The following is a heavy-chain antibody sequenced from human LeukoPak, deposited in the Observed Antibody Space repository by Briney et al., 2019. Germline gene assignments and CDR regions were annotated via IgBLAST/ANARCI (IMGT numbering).Heavy chain of an antibody. J-gene: IGHJ4*02. V-gene: IGHV1-2*02. Sequence: GASVKVSCKASGYTFTGYYMHWVRQAPGQGLEWMGWINPNSGGTNYAQKFQGRVTMTRDTSISTAYMELSRLRSDDTAVYYCASHYYDSSGYYPFPHDWGQGTLVTVSS. CDR3: ASHYYDSSGYYPFPHD. D-gene: IGHD3-22*01. CDR2: INPNSGGT. CDR1: GYTFTGYY.